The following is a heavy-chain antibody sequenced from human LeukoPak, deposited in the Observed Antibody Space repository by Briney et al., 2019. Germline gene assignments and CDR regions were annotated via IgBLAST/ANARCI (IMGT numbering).Heavy chain of an antibody. V-gene: IGHV1-46*03. CDR2: INPSGGST. CDR3: ATLDYDGSTFADY. J-gene: IGHJ4*02. Sequence: ASVKVSCKASGYTFTSYGISWVRQAPGQGLEWMGIINPSGGSTSYAQKFQGRVTMTRDTSTSTVYMELSSLRSEDTAVYYCATLDYDGSTFADYWGQGTLVTVSS. D-gene: IGHD4-17*01. CDR1: GYTFTSYG.